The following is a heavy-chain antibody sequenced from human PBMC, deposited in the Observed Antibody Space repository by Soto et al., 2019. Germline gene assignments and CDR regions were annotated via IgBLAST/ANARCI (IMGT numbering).Heavy chain of an antibody. CDR3: ARPNTRYSSSWYRN. Sequence: SGKVSCKGSGGTFSRYAISWVRQAPGQGLEWMGGIIPIFGTANYAQKFQGRVTITADESTSTAYMELSSLRSEDTAVYYCARPNTRYSSSWYRNWGQGTLVTVSS. D-gene: IGHD6-13*01. J-gene: IGHJ4*02. CDR2: IIPIFGTA. CDR1: GGTFSRYA. V-gene: IGHV1-69*13.